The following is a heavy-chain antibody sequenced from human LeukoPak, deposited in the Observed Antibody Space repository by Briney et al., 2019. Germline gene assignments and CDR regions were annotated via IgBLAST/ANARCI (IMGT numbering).Heavy chain of an antibody. CDR2: VYYTGAS. CDR3: ARGAPPQN. Sequence: SETLTLTCTVSGGSISSSSYYWGWIRQPPGKGLEWIGSVYYTGASYYNPSLKSRVTISIDTSKKHFSLKLTSVTAADTAVYYCARGAPPQNWGQGTLVTVSS. CDR1: GGSISSSSYY. V-gene: IGHV4-39*07. J-gene: IGHJ4*02.